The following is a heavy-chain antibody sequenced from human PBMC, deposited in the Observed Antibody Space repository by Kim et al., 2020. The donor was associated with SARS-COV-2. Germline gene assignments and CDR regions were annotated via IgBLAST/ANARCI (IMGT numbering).Heavy chain of an antibody. CDR1: GYTCTGYY. J-gene: IGHJ4*02. CDR2: SNPNSCGT. V-gene: IGHV1-2*04. Sequence: ASVKVSCKASGYTCTGYYMHGVRQAPGQGLEWMGWSNPNSCGTTYEQQFQGWVTMTRDTAISTAYMELSRLRSDDTAVYYCAREGDYVWGSYRAYYFDYWGQFTLVTVSS. CDR3: AREGDYVWGSYRAYYFDY. D-gene: IGHD3-16*02.